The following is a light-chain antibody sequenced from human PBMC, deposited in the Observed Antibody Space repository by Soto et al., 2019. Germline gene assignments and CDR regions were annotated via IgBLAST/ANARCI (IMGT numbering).Light chain of an antibody. CDR2: AAS. V-gene: IGKV1-17*01. J-gene: IGKJ2*01. CDR3: LQLYNYPRYS. CDR1: QGIRND. Sequence: DIQMTQSPSSLSASVGDRVTITCRASQGIRNDLSWYQQKPGKAPKRLIYAASSLQSGVPSRFSGNGSGSEFTLTISSVLLVEFSAKFVLQLYNYPRYSFGQGTKLESK.